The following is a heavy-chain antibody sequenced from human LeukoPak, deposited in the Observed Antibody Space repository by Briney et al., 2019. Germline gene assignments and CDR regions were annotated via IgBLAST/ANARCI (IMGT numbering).Heavy chain of an antibody. Sequence: GGSLRLSCAASGFTFSSYAMSWVRQAPGKGLEWVSAISGSGGSTYYADSAKGRFTISRDNSKNTLYLQMNSLRAEDTAVYYCAKGSIADYDFWSGYYTHYFDYRGQGTLVTVSS. D-gene: IGHD3-3*01. V-gene: IGHV3-23*01. CDR3: AKGSIADYDFWSGYYTHYFDY. CDR1: GFTFSSYA. J-gene: IGHJ4*02. CDR2: ISGSGGST.